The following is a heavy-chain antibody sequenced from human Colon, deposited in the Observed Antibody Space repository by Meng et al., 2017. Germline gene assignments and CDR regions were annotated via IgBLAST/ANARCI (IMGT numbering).Heavy chain of an antibody. V-gene: IGHV3-15*01. D-gene: IGHD3-22*01. J-gene: IGHJ4*02. CDR2: IKSKTDGGTT. Sequence: GGSLRLSCAASGFTFSNAWMSWVRQAPGKGLEWVGRIKSKTDGGTTDYAAPVKGRFTISRDDSKNKLYLQMNSLKTEDTAVYYCTATERCYYDSSGLLLAPLGYWGQGTLVTVSS. CDR1: GFTFSNAW. CDR3: TATERCYYDSSGLLLAPLGY.